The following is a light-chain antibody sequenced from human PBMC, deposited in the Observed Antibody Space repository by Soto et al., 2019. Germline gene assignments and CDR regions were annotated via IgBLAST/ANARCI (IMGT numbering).Light chain of an antibody. Sequence: QAVVTQPPSASGTPGQRVTIPCSGSSSNIGTNNVNWYQQLPGTAPTLLIYANNQRHSGVPDRFSGSKSGTSASLAISGLQSEDEADYHCAAWDDSLNGVVFGGGTKLTVL. CDR3: AAWDDSLNGVV. CDR1: SSNIGTNN. J-gene: IGLJ3*02. V-gene: IGLV1-44*01. CDR2: ANN.